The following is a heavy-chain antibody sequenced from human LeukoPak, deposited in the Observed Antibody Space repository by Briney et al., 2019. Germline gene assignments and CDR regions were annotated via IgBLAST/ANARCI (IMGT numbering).Heavy chain of an antibody. CDR3: AKDSVAVAGPYMDV. Sequence: GGSLRLSCAASGFTFDDYAMHWVRQAPGKGLEWVSSISWNSGSIGYADSVKGRFAISRDNAKNSLYLQMNSLRAEDTALYYCAKDSVAVAGPYMDVWGKGTTVTISS. D-gene: IGHD6-19*01. V-gene: IGHV3-9*01. CDR2: ISWNSGSI. J-gene: IGHJ6*03. CDR1: GFTFDDYA.